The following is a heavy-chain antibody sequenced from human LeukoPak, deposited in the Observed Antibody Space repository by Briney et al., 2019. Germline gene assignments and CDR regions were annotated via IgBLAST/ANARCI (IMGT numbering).Heavy chain of an antibody. J-gene: IGHJ6*02. Sequence: PGGSLRLSCVASGIDLSYHYVGWVRQAPGKGLEGVSVIHTGGTTHYADSVKGRFTISKDNSNNTVYLQMNSVRVEDTAVYYCARGGMVRHGMDVWGHGTMVRHGMDVWGQGTTVTVSS. CDR1: GIDLSYHY. CDR2: IHTGGTT. V-gene: IGHV3-53*01. D-gene: IGHD4/OR15-4a*01. CDR3: ARGGMVRHGMDVWGHGTMVRHGMDV.